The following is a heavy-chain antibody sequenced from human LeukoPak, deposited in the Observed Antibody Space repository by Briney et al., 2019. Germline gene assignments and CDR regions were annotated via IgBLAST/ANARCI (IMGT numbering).Heavy chain of an antibody. D-gene: IGHD4-17*01. V-gene: IGHV3-23*01. J-gene: IGHJ5*02. CDR1: GFSFSSFA. CDR3: TKDPNGDYIGAFDP. Sequence: GGSLRLSCAASGFSFSSFAMTWARQAPGKGLEWVSSITGGHYATYNTDSVKGRFTISRDNAKNTLYLHMNSLRADDTAIYYCTKDPNGDYIGAFDPWGQGTLVTVYS. CDR2: ITGGHYAT.